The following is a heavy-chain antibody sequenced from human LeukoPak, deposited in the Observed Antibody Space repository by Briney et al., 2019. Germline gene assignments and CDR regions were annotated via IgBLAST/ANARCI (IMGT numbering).Heavy chain of an antibody. CDR2: IYHSGST. CDR3: ARDTYYDFWSGRGDYYYYYMDV. V-gene: IGHV4-38-2*02. Sequence: SETLSLTCTVSGYSISSGYYWGWIQQPPGKGLEWIGSIYHSGSTYYNPSLKSRVTISVDTSKNQFSLKLSSVTAADTAVYYCARDTYYDFWSGRGDYYYYYMDVWGKGTTVTVSS. D-gene: IGHD3-3*01. J-gene: IGHJ6*03. CDR1: GYSISSGYY.